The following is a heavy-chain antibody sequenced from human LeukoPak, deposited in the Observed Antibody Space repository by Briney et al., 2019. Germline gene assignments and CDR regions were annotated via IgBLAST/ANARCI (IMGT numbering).Heavy chain of an antibody. CDR3: ASPSSGWQSDPFDY. CDR2: IYYSGST. Sequence: PSETLSLTCTVSGGSISSSSYYWGWIRQPPGKGLEWIGSIYYSGSTYYNPSLKSRVTISVDTSKNQFSLKLSSVTAADTAMYYCASPSSGWQSDPFDYWGQGTLVTVSS. D-gene: IGHD6-19*01. J-gene: IGHJ4*02. V-gene: IGHV4-39*01. CDR1: GGSISSSSYY.